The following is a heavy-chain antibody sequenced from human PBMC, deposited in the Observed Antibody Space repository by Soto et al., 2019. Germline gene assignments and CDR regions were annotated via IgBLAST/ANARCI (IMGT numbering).Heavy chain of an antibody. CDR2: IYYSGST. Sequence: SETLSLTCPVSGGSITSGFSYWSWIRQHPGKALEWIGSIYYSGSTSYNPSLKTRVTISVDTSKSQFSLRLSFVTAADTAVYYCARSRRGYSYGLFDSWGQGALVTVSS. D-gene: IGHD5-18*01. CDR1: GGSITSGFSY. J-gene: IGHJ4*02. CDR3: ARSRRGYSYGLFDS. V-gene: IGHV4-31*03.